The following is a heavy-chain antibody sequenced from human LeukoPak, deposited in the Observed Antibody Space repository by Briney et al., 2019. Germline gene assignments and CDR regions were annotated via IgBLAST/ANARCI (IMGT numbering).Heavy chain of an antibody. CDR2: INPNSGGT. J-gene: IGHJ4*02. CDR3: ARGLGGSGSYYNDY. D-gene: IGHD3-10*01. Sequence: GASVKVSCKASGYTFTGYYMHWVRQAPGQGLEWMGWINPNSGGTNYAQKFQGRVTMTRDTSISTAYMELSSLRSEDTAVYYCARGLGGSGSYYNDYWGQGTLVTVSS. CDR1: GYTFTGYY. V-gene: IGHV1-2*02.